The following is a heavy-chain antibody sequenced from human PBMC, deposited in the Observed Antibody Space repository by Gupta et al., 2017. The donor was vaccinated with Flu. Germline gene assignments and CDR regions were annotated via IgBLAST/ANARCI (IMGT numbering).Heavy chain of an antibody. Sequence: VQLMQSETDVKNPGASVKVSCKASGYTFTDYYIHWVRLAPGQGLEWVGRVNPHSGSIKYDHKFQGRVTLAMDTSINTAYMELTRLTSDDTAVYYCARERFCSTESCYKWFDPWGQGTLVTVSS. CDR1: GYTFTDYY. V-gene: IGHV1-2*06. D-gene: IGHD2-2*01. CDR2: VNPHSGSI. CDR3: ARERFCSTESCYKWFDP. J-gene: IGHJ5*02.